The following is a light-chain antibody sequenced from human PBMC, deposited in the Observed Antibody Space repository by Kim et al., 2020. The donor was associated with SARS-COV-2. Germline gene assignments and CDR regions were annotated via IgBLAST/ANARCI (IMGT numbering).Light chain of an antibody. CDR2: DAS. Sequence: ASVGDRVTITCQASQDISNYLNWYQQKPGKAPKLLIYDASNLETGVPSRFSGSGSGTDFTFTISSLQPEDIATYYCQQYGNLPSYTFGQGTKLEI. V-gene: IGKV1-33*01. CDR3: QQYGNLPSYT. J-gene: IGKJ2*01. CDR1: QDISNY.